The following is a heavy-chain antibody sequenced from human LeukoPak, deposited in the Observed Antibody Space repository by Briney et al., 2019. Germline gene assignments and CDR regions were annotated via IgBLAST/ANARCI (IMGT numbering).Heavy chain of an antibody. J-gene: IGHJ4*02. D-gene: IGHD5-18*01. CDR3: ARGGTAMAPLDY. Sequence: SETLSLTCTVSGGSISSYYWSWIRQPPGKGLEWIGYIYYSGSTNYNPSLKSRVTISVDTSKNQFSLKLSSVTAADTAVYYCARGGTAMAPLDYWGQGTLVTVSS. V-gene: IGHV4-59*01. CDR1: GGSISSYY. CDR2: IYYSGST.